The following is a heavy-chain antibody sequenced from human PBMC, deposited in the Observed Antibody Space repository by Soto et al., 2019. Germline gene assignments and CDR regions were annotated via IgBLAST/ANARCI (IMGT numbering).Heavy chain of an antibody. CDR2: INAYNGNT. CDR1: GYTFTTSG. J-gene: IGHJ4*02. CDR3: ARDWFGVDY. Sequence: QVQLVQSGAEVKKPGASVKVSCKASGYTFTTSGISWVRQAPGQGLEWMGWINAYNGNTNYAQKLQGRVTMTTDTSTSTVYVELRSLRSDDTAVYYCARDWFGVDYWGQGTLVTVSS. D-gene: IGHD3-16*01. V-gene: IGHV1-18*01.